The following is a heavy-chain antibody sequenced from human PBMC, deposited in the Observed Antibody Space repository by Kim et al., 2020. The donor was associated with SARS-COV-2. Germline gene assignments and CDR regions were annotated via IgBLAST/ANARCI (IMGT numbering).Heavy chain of an antibody. J-gene: IGHJ6*03. Sequence: ASVKVSCKASGYTFTSYGISWVRQAPGQGLEWMGWISAYNGNTNYAQKLQGRVTMTTDTSTSTAYMELRSLRSDDTAVYYCARDQDDFWTSAPGYYYMDVWGKGTTVTVSS. CDR1: GYTFTSYG. D-gene: IGHD3-3*01. V-gene: IGHV1-18*01. CDR2: ISAYNGNT. CDR3: ARDQDDFWTSAPGYYYMDV.